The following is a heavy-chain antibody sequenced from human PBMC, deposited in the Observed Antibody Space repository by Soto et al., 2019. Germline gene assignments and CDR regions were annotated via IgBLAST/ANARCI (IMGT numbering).Heavy chain of an antibody. J-gene: IGHJ4*02. CDR3: AKASSGSTVRY. CDR1: GFTFSSYA. CDR2: ISGSGGST. V-gene: IGHV3-23*01. Sequence: GGSLRLSCAASGFTFSSYAMSWVRQAPGKGLEWVSAISGSGGSTYYADSVKGRFTISRDNSKNTLYLQMNSLRAEGTAVYYCAKASSGSTVRYWGQGTLVTVSS. D-gene: IGHD1-26*01.